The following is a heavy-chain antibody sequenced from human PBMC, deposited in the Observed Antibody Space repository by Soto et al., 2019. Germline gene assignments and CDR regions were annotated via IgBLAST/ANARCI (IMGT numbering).Heavy chain of an antibody. CDR2: INHSGST. V-gene: IGHV4-34*01. CDR1: GGSFSGYY. J-gene: IGHJ6*02. Sequence: PSDTLSLTCAVYGGSFSGYYWSWIRQPPGKGLEWIGEINHSGSTNYNPSLKSRVTISVDTSKNQFSLKLSSVTAADTAVYYCARGREYSSSSYYGMDVWGQGTTVTVSS. CDR3: ARGREYSSSSYYGMDV. D-gene: IGHD6-6*01.